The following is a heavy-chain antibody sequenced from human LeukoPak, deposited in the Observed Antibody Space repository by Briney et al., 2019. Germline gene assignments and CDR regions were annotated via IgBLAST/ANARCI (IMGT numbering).Heavy chain of an antibody. Sequence: SETLSLTCTVSGGSISSSSYYWGWIRQPPGKGLEWIGGIYYSGSTYYNPSLKSRVTISVDTSKNQFSLKLSSVTAADTAVYYCARHPIGYCSGGSCRPFDYWGQGTLVTVSS. D-gene: IGHD2-15*01. CDR2: IYYSGST. V-gene: IGHV4-39*01. CDR1: GGSISSSSYY. J-gene: IGHJ4*02. CDR3: ARHPIGYCSGGSCRPFDY.